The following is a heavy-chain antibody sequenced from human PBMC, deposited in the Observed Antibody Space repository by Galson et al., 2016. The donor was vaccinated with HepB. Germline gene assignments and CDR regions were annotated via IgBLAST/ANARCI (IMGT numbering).Heavy chain of an antibody. D-gene: IGHD7-27*01. CDR3: ARHVTGDLDY. CDR1: GSSFTTYW. CDR2: IDPRDSYT. V-gene: IGHV5-10-1*01. Sequence: QSGAEVKKPGESLRISCKGSGSSFTTYWITWVRQMPGKGLEWMGRIDPRDSYTHYSPAFQGHVTIPADKSSNTVYLQWRSLKASDTAMYYCARHVTGDLDYWGQGALVTVSS. J-gene: IGHJ4*02.